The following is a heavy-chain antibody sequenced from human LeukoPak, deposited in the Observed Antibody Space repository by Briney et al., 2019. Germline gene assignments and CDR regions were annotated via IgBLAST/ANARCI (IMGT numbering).Heavy chain of an antibody. V-gene: IGHV4-59*01. CDR2: IYYSGST. CDR3: ARDKGIAVATGWFDP. CDR1: GGSISSYY. Sequence: SETLSLTCTVSGGSISSYYWSWIRHPPGKGLEWIGYIYYSGSTNYNPSLKSRVTISVDTSKNQFSLKLSSVTAADTAVYYCARDKGIAVATGWFDPWGQGTLVTVSS. J-gene: IGHJ5*02. D-gene: IGHD6-19*01.